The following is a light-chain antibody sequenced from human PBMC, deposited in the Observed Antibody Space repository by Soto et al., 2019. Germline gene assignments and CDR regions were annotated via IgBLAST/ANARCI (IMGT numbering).Light chain of an antibody. V-gene: IGKV3-20*01. CDR2: GAS. J-gene: IGKJ2*01. Sequence: EIVLTQSPGTLSLSPGERATLSCRASQSVSSSYLAWYQQKPGQAPRLLIYGASSRATGIQDRFSGSGSGTDFTLTISRLVPEDFAVYYCQQYGSSSGTFGQGTKLEIK. CDR1: QSVSSSY. CDR3: QQYGSSSGT.